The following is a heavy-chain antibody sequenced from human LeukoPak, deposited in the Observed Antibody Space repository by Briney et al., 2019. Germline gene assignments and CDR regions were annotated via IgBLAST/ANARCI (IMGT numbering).Heavy chain of an antibody. Sequence: QTGGSLRLSCAASGFTFYDSAMHWVRQRPGKGLEWVSGISWNSGFIAYADSVKGRFTISRDNAKNSLYLQMNSLTIEDTALYYCAKGRGIGELFYMDVWGKGTTVTISS. V-gene: IGHV3-9*01. CDR1: GFTFYDSA. CDR3: AKGRGIGELFYMDV. CDR2: ISWNSGFI. D-gene: IGHD3-10*01. J-gene: IGHJ6*03.